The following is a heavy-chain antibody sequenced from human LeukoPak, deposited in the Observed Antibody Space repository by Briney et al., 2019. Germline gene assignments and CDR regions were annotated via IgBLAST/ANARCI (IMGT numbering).Heavy chain of an antibody. CDR3: ARHTSHADY. Sequence: GESLKISCKASGYDFSTNWIGWVRQMPGKGLEWMGIINPGDSDTKYSPSFQGQVTISADGSISTAYLQWSSLKAADTAMYYCARHTSHADYWGQGTLVSVSS. V-gene: IGHV5-51*01. CDR2: INPGDSDT. CDR1: GYDFSTNW. J-gene: IGHJ4*02. D-gene: IGHD2/OR15-2a*01.